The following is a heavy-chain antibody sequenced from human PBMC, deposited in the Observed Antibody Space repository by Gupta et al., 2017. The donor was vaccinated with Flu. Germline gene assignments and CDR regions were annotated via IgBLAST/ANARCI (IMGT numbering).Heavy chain of an antibody. V-gene: IGHV6-1*01. CDR2: TYYRSKWFN. CDR3: AREGRMIAAAGTSTPFDY. D-gene: IGHD6-13*01. Sequence: QVHLQQSGPGLVKPSQTLSLTCAISGDSVSSNTAAWNWIRQSPSRGLEWLGRTYYRSKWFNDYAVSVKSRITINPDTSKNQFSLQLKYGNPEDTAVYYCAREGRMIAAAGTSTPFDYWGQGTLGTVSS. J-gene: IGHJ4*02. CDR1: GDSVSSNTAA.